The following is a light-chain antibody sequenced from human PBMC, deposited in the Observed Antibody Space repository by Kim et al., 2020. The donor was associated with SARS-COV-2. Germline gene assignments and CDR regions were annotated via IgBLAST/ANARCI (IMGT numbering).Light chain of an antibody. Sequence: SEGNRVTIACRASQSVRSWLTWYRQKRGKAPELLIYKASDLESGVPSRFSGSGSGTEFTLTISSLQPDDFATYYCQQYNSYSEWTFGQGTKMDIK. CDR2: KAS. CDR1: QSVRSW. CDR3: QQYNSYSEWT. V-gene: IGKV1-5*03. J-gene: IGKJ1*01.